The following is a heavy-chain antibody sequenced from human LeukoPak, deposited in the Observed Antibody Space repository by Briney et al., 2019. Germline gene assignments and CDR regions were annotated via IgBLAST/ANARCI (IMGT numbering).Heavy chain of an antibody. J-gene: IGHJ4*02. CDR2: INHSGST. CDR1: GGSFSGYY. D-gene: IGHD5-24*01. Sequence: PSETLSLTCAVYGGSFSGYYWSWIRQPPGKGLEWIGEINHSGSTNYNPSLKSRVTISVDTSKNQFSLKLSSVTAADTAVYYCARLTSRGGSLDYWGQGTLVTVSS. V-gene: IGHV4-34*01. CDR3: ARLTSRGGSLDY.